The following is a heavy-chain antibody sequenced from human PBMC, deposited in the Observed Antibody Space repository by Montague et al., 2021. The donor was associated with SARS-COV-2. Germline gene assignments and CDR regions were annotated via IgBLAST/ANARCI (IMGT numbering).Heavy chain of an antibody. D-gene: IGHD6-19*01. J-gene: IGHJ4*02. CDR3: ARSTSGWFIY. CDR1: GGSIGSTSFF. CDR2: MYSSGTT. V-gene: IGHV4-39*01. Sequence: ETLSLTCSVSGGSIGSTSFFWAWIRQPPGKGLEWVGSMYSSGTTXYXXSLESRVTISGDTSRNQLSVRLSSVTAADTAVYYCARSTSGWFIYWGQGTLVTVSS.